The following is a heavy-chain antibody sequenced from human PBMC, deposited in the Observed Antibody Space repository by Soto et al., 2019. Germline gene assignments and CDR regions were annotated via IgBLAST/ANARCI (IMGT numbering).Heavy chain of an antibody. CDR3: AKAVVQARYYYDSSGYFPMFSAPGY. Sequence: GGSLRLSCAASGFTFSSYAMSWVRQAPGKGLEWVSAISGSGGSTYYADSVKGRFTISRDNSKNTLYLQMNSLRAEDTAVYYCAKAVVQARYYYDSSGYFPMFSAPGYWGQGTLVTVSS. CDR1: GFTFSSYA. CDR2: ISGSGGST. D-gene: IGHD3-22*01. J-gene: IGHJ4*02. V-gene: IGHV3-23*01.